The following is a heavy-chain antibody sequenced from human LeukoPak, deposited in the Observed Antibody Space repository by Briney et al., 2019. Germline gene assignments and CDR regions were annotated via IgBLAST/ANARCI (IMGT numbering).Heavy chain of an antibody. D-gene: IGHD3-22*01. CDR2: ISSSGSTI. CDR3: ARDPAYYDSSGYYS. V-gene: IGHV3-48*03. J-gene: IGHJ4*02. Sequence: GGSLRLSCAASGFTFSSYEMNWVRQAPGKGLEWVSYISSSGSTIYYADSAKGRFTISRDNAKNSLYLQMNSLRAEDTAVYYCARDPAYYDSSGYYSWGQGTLVTVSS. CDR1: GFTFSSYE.